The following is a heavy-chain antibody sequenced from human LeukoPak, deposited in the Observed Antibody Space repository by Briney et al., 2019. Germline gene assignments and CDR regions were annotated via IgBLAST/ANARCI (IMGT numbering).Heavy chain of an antibody. V-gene: IGHV3-21*04. CDR3: ARERIAAAGPNAFDI. D-gene: IGHD6-13*01. CDR1: GFTFSSYS. J-gene: IGHJ3*02. Sequence: GGSLRLSCTASGFTFSSYSLNWVRQAPGKGLEWVSSVSTGSNYIYYADSVKGRFTISRDNDKNSLYLQMNSLRAEDTAVYYCARERIAAAGPNAFDIWGQGTMVTVSS. CDR2: VSTGSNYI.